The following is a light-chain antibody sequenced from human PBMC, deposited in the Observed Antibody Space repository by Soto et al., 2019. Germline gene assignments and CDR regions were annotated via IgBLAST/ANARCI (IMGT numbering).Light chain of an antibody. J-gene: IGLJ3*02. CDR3: CSYAGSSAYVL. CDR2: EAT. Sequence: QSALAQPASVSGSPGQSITISCTGTSSDVGSSNLVSWYQQYPGKAPKLIIYEATKRPSGVSNRFSGSKSGNAASLTITNLQADDEADYHCCSYAGSSAYVLFGGGTKLT. CDR1: SSDVGSSNL. V-gene: IGLV2-23*01.